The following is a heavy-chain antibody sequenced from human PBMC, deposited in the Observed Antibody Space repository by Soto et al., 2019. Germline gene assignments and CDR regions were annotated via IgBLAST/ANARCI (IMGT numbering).Heavy chain of an antibody. CDR2: IYSSGST. V-gene: IGHV4-30-4*01. Sequence: QVQLQESGPGLVKPSQTLSLTCTVSGGSISSGDSYWTWIRQPPGKGLEWIGYIYSSGSTYYNPSLKSRITLSLDTSKNQFSLKLSSVTAADTAVYYCAFSLGRAFDYWGQGPLVTVSS. CDR1: GGSISSGDSY. D-gene: IGHD2-15*01. J-gene: IGHJ4*02. CDR3: AFSLGRAFDY.